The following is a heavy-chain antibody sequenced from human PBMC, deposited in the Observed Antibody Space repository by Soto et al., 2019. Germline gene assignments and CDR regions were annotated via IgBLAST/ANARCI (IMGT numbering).Heavy chain of an antibody. V-gene: IGHV1-69*13. Sequence: GASVKVSCKASGGTFSSYAISWVRQAPGQGLEWMGGIIPIFGTANYAQKFQGRVTITADESTSTAYMELSSLRSEDTAVYYCARSPHYYDSSGYEDPGSYWGQGTLVTVSS. CDR1: GGTFSSYA. CDR2: IIPIFGTA. J-gene: IGHJ4*02. D-gene: IGHD3-22*01. CDR3: ARSPHYYDSSGYEDPGSY.